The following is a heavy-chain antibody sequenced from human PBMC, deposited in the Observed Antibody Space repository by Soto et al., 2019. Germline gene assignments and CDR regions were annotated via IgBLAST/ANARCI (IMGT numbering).Heavy chain of an antibody. D-gene: IGHD2-2*01. CDR2: ISSSSSTI. Sequence: QTGGSLRLSCAATGFTFSSYSMNWVRQAPGKGLEWVSYISSSSSTIYYADSVKGRFTISRDNAKNSLYLQMNSLRDEDTAVYYCASLILGYCSSTSCYAYYYYGMDVWGQGTTVTVSS. J-gene: IGHJ6*02. CDR3: ASLILGYCSSTSCYAYYYYGMDV. CDR1: GFTFSSYS. V-gene: IGHV3-48*02.